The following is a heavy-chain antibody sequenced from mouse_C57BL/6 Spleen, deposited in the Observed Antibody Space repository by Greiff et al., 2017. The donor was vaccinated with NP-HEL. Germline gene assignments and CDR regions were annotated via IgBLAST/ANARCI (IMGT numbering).Heavy chain of an antibody. D-gene: IGHD2-4*01. Sequence: EVQLQQSGAELVRPGASVKLSCTASGFNIKDDYMHWVKQRPEQGLEWIGWFDPENGDTEYASKFQGKATITADTSSNTAYLQLSSLTSEDTAVYYCTRITTTARYYAMDYWGQGTSVTVSS. CDR1: GFNIKDDY. J-gene: IGHJ4*01. CDR3: TRITTTARYYAMDY. CDR2: FDPENGDT. V-gene: IGHV14-4*01.